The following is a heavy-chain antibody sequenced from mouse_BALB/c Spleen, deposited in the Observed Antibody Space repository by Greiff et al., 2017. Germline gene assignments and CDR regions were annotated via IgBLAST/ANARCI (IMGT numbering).Heavy chain of an antibody. CDR1: GFAFSSYD. CDR3: ARHYGSSWFAY. V-gene: IGHV5-12-1*01. CDR2: ISSGGGST. D-gene: IGHD1-1*01. J-gene: IGHJ3*01. Sequence: EVNVVESGGGLVKPGGSLKLSCAASGFAFSSYDMSWVRQTPEKRLEWVAYISSGGGSTYYPDTVKGRFTISRDNAKNTLYLQMSSLKSEDTAMYYCARHYGSSWFAYWGQGTLVTVSA.